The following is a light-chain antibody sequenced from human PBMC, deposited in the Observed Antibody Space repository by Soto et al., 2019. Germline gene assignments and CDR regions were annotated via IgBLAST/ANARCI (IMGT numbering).Light chain of an antibody. J-gene: IGKJ3*01. CDR1: RSVSSS. Sequence: DIQMTQSPSSLSASVGDRVTITCRASRSVSSSLNWYQQKPGKAPKLLIYAATSLQSGVPSRFSGSGSGTELTLTISSLQPEDFATYYCQQSYSIPPTFGPGTKVDIK. V-gene: IGKV1-39*01. CDR3: QQSYSIPPT. CDR2: AAT.